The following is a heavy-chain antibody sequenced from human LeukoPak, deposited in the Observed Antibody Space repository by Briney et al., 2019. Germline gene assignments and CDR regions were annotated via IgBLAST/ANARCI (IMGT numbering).Heavy chain of an antibody. CDR3: ARAVIAAAANLHY. D-gene: IGHD6-13*01. J-gene: IGHJ4*02. V-gene: IGHV1-3*03. CDR1: GYTFTGYY. Sequence: GASVKVSCTASGYTFTGYYMHWVRQAPGQGLEWMGWINAGNGNTKYSQGFQGRVTITRDTSASTAYMELSSLRSEDMAVYYCARAVIAAAANLHYWGQGTLVTVSS. CDR2: INAGNGNT.